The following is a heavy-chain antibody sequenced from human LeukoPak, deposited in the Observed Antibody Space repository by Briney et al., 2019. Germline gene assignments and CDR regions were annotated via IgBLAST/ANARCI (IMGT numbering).Heavy chain of an antibody. CDR1: GGTFSSYA. Sequence: SVKVSCKASGGTFSSYAISWVRQAPGQGLEWMGRIIPILGIANYAQKFQGRVTITADKSTSTAYMELSSLRSEDTAVYYCARGRPIFMVRGVMRYYFDYWGQGTLVTVSS. CDR3: ARGRPIFMVRGVMRYYFDY. V-gene: IGHV1-69*04. D-gene: IGHD3-10*01. CDR2: IIPILGIA. J-gene: IGHJ4*02.